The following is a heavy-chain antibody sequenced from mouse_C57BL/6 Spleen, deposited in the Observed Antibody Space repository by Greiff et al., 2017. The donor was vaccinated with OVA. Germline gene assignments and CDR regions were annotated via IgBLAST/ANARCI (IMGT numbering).Heavy chain of an antibody. J-gene: IGHJ1*03. V-gene: IGHV3-6*01. CDR1: GYSITSGYY. D-gene: IGHD3-1*01. Sequence: EVKLMESGPGLVKPSQSLSLTCSVTGYSITSGYYWNWIRQFPGNKLEWMGYIRYDGSNNYNPSLKNRISITRDTSKNQFFLKLNSVTTEDTATYYCARVSGWYFDVWGTGTTVTVSS. CDR2: IRYDGSN. CDR3: ARVSGWYFDV.